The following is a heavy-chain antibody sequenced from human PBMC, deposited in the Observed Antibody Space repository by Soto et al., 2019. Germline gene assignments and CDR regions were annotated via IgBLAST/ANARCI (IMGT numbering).Heavy chain of an antibody. V-gene: IGHV3-23*01. D-gene: IGHD5-12*01. CDR3: SKWSGYDSS. CDR1: GFTFSSHS. Sequence: EVHLLESGGGLVQPGGSLRLSCAASGFTFSSHSMTWVRQAPGKGLEWISGISNNNVDTFYAESVKGRFTISRDNSKNTVSLQMNSLRADDTARYFRSKWSGYDSSWGQGTLVIVSS. CDR2: ISNNNVDT. J-gene: IGHJ4*02.